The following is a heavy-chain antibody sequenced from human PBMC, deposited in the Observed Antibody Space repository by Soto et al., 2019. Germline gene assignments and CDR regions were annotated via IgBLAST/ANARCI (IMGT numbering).Heavy chain of an antibody. CDR2: INHSGST. Sequence: SETLSLTCAVYGGSFSGYYWSWIRQPPGKGLEWIGEINHSGSTNYNPSLKSRVTISVDTSKNQFSLKLSSVTAADTAVYYCARLYCSSTSCYRRGWGYYYYYAIDAWGQGTTVT. CDR1: GGSFSGYY. D-gene: IGHD2-2*01. V-gene: IGHV4-34*01. J-gene: IGHJ6*02. CDR3: ARLYCSSTSCYRRGWGYYYYYAIDA.